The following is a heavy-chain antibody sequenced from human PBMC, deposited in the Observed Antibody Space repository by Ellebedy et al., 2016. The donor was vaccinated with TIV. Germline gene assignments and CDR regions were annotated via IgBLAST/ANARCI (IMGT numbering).Heavy chain of an antibody. CDR2: ISGSGGGT. V-gene: IGHV3-23*01. CDR1: GFSFDTYA. D-gene: IGHD1-1*01. J-gene: IGHJ6*02. CDR3: AKDRWSGLAVERVTKYYYYGMDV. Sequence: PGGSLRLSCAASGFSFDTYAMNWVRQAPGKGLEWVSLISGSGGGTYYADAAKGRFNISRDNSENTVYLQINSLRAEDTGVYYCAKDRWSGLAVERVTKYYYYGMDVWGQGTTVTVSS.